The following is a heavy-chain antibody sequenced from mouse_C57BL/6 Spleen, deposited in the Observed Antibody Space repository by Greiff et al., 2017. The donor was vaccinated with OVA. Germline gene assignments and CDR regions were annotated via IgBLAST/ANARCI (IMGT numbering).Heavy chain of an antibody. Sequence: QVQLQQSGAELARPGASVKLSCKASGYTFTSYGISWVKQRTGQGLEWIGEIYPRSGNTYYNEKFKGKATLTADKSSSTAYMELRSLTSEDSAVYFCARSREPVVALYYYAMDYWGQGTSVTVSS. V-gene: IGHV1-81*01. J-gene: IGHJ4*01. CDR1: GYTFTSYG. D-gene: IGHD1-1*01. CDR3: ARSREPVVALYYYAMDY. CDR2: IYPRSGNT.